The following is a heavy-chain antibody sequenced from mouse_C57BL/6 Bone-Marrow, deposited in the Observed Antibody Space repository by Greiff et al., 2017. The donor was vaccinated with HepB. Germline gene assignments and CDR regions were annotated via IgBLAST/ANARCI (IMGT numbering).Heavy chain of an antibody. D-gene: IGHD2-5*01. V-gene: IGHV2-6-1*01. CDR1: GFSLTSYG. J-gene: IGHJ4*01. CDR2: IWSDGST. CDR3: ARHAYSSYCAMDY. Sequence: VKVVESGPGLVAPSQSLSITCTVSGFSLTSYGVHWVRQPPGKGLEWLVVIWSDGSTTYNSALKSRLSISKDNSKSQVFLKMNSLQTDDTAMYYCARHAYSSYCAMDYWGQGTSVTVSS.